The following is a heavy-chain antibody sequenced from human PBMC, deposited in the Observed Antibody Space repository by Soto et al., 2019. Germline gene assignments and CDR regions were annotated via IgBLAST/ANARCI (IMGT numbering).Heavy chain of an antibody. CDR2: ISGSGGST. D-gene: IGHD6-13*01. Sequence: EVQLLESGGGLVQPGGPLRLSCAASGFTFSSYAMSWVRQAPGKGLDWVSAISGSGGSTYYADSVKGRFTISRDNSKNTLYLQMNSLRAEDTAVYYCAKIPNSSSWYLDAFDIWGKGTMVTVSS. CDR3: AKIPNSSSWYLDAFDI. CDR1: GFTFSSYA. V-gene: IGHV3-23*01. J-gene: IGHJ3*02.